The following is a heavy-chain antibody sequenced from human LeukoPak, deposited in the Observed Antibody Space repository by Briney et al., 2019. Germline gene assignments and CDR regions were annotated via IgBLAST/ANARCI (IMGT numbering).Heavy chain of an antibody. J-gene: IGHJ6*04. CDR1: GFTVSSNY. V-gene: IGHV3-53*01. D-gene: IGHD3-16*01. Sequence: GGSLRLSCAASGFTVSSNYMSWVRQAPGKGLEWVSVIYSGGSTYYADSVKGRFTISRDSSKNTLYLQMNSLRAEDTAVYYCARRFGFRGNYYYYGMDVWGKGTTVTVSS. CDR2: IYSGGST. CDR3: ARRFGFRGNYYYYGMDV.